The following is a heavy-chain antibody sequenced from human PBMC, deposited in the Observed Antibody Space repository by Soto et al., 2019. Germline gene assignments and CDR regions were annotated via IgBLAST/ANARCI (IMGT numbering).Heavy chain of an antibody. J-gene: IGHJ6*02. CDR1: GFTFSSYA. D-gene: IGHD2-2*01. Sequence: PGGSLRLSCAASGFTFSSYAMSWVRQAPGKGLEWVSAISGSGGSTYYADSVKGRFTISRDNSKNTLYLQMNSLRAEDTAVYYCAIFSSTSQKSTYYYYGMDVWGQGTTVTVSS. CDR2: ISGSGGST. V-gene: IGHV3-23*01. CDR3: AIFSSTSQKSTYYYYGMDV.